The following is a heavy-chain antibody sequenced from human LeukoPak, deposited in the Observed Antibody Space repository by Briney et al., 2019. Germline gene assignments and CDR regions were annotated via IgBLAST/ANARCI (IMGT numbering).Heavy chain of an antibody. CDR1: GFTFGDYA. V-gene: IGHV3-49*03. CDR2: IRSKAYGGTT. Sequence: GGSLRLSCTASGFTFGDYAMSWFRQAPGKGLEWVGFIRSKAYGGTTEYAASVKGRFTISRDDSKSIAYLQMNSLKTEDTAVYYCTRDREGVVTAILVSDYWGQGALVTVSS. D-gene: IGHD2-21*02. CDR3: TRDREGVVTAILVSDY. J-gene: IGHJ4*02.